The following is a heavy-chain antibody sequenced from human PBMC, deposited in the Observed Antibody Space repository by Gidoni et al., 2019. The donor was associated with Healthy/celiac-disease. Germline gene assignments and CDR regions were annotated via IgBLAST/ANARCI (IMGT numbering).Heavy chain of an antibody. Sequence: QVHLVQSGAEVKKPGSSVKVSCKASGGTFSRYAISWVRKAPGQGLEWMGGIIPIFGTANYAKKFQGRVTMTADESTSTAYMELSSLRSEDTAVDDGARGRYNWNDTTYYYYYYGMDVWGQGTTVTVSS. V-gene: IGHV1-69*01. CDR1: GGTFSRYA. J-gene: IGHJ6*02. D-gene: IGHD1-1*01. CDR2: IIPIFGTA. CDR3: ARGRYNWNDTTYYYYYYGMDV.